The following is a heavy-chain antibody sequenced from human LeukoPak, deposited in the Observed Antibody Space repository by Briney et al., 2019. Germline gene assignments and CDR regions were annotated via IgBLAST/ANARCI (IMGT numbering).Heavy chain of an antibody. J-gene: IGHJ4*02. Sequence: GGSLRLSCAASGFTLSRYNINWVRQSPGKGLEWVSLIYSRGGTSYADSVKGRFTISRDSSKNTLFLQMNGLRVEDTAVYYCARDPPGIAASGTYYWGQGTLVTVSS. CDR1: GFTLSRYN. CDR2: IYSRGGT. D-gene: IGHD6-13*01. V-gene: IGHV3-53*01. CDR3: ARDPPGIAASGTYY.